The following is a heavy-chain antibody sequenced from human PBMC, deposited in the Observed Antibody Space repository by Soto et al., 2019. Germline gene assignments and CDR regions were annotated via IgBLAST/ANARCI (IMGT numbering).Heavy chain of an antibody. CDR3: TSLTRNGYGPPFVY. J-gene: IGHJ4*02. CDR1: GFNFGDYA. CDR2: IRSKRYGGTP. D-gene: IGHD5-12*01. Sequence: EVQLVEWGGDLVKPGRSLRLSCTGSGFNFGDYALTWLRQAPGKGLEWVGFIRSKRYGGTPEYAASVKGRFSISRDDSGSTAYLQMNSLEAEDTAVYYCTSLTRNGYGPPFVYVGQGTLVTVSS. V-gene: IGHV3-49*05.